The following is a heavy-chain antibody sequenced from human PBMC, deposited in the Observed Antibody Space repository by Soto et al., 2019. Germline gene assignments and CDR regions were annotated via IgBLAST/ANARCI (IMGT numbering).Heavy chain of an antibody. CDR3: ARALTYYYDIDY. Sequence: GGSLRLSCAAPGFTFSSYWVHWVRQAPGKGLVWVSRINSDGSRTTYADSVKGRFTISRDNAKNMLHLQMNGLRAEDTAVYYCARALTYYYDIDYWGQGTLVTVSS. D-gene: IGHD3-22*01. V-gene: IGHV3-74*01. CDR2: INSDGSRT. J-gene: IGHJ4*02. CDR1: GFTFSSYW.